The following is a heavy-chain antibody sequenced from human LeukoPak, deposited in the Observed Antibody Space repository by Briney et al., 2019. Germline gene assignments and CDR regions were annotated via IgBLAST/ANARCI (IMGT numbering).Heavy chain of an antibody. CDR3: AKEMKPWMHFDY. J-gene: IGHJ4*02. CDR1: GFTFSRSA. Sequence: GGSLRLSCAASGFTFSRSAVHWVRQAPGKGLEWVAVKSHGGSNTDYIDSVKGRFTISRDNSKNTLYLQMNSLRAEDTAVYYCAKEMKPWMHFDYWGQGTLVTVSS. CDR2: KSHGGSNT. D-gene: IGHD5-12*01. V-gene: IGHV3-30*18.